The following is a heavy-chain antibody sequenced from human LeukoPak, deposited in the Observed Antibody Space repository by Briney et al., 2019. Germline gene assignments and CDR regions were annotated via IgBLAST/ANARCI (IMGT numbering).Heavy chain of an antibody. D-gene: IGHD3-3*01. J-gene: IGHJ4*02. Sequence: PSETLRLTCDVSGVTISSSNYYWAWIGPPQGKGLEWIGKIYSSGTTHFTPSPRRRPTMSGDNSKNRLFLTMISLTAATPAGFYFARHNMDLSDFDFSGQGTLVTVSS. V-gene: IGHV4-39*01. CDR1: GVTISSSNYY. CDR2: IYSSGTT. CDR3: ARHNMDLSDFDF.